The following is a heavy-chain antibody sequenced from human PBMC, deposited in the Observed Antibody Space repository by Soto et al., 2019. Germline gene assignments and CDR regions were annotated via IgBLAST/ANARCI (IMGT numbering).Heavy chain of an antibody. Sequence: SVKVSCKASGYTFTYRYLHWVRQAPGQALEWMGWITPFNGNTNYAQKFQDRVTITRDRSMSTAYMELSSLRSEDTAMYYCASVYDSSGYGPDDAFDIWGQGTMVTVSS. J-gene: IGHJ3*02. V-gene: IGHV1-45*02. D-gene: IGHD3-22*01. CDR2: ITPFNGNT. CDR1: GYTFTYRY. CDR3: ASVYDSSGYGPDDAFDI.